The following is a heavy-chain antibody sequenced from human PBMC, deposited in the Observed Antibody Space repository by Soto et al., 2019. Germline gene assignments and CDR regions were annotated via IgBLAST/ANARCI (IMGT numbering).Heavy chain of an antibody. CDR1: GDSFTSYW. J-gene: IGHJ4*02. Sequence: GESLKISCKGSGDSFTSYWIGWVRQMRGKGLEWMGIIYPGDSDTRYSPSFQGQVTISADKSISTAYLQWSSLKASDTAMYYCARPSYDFWSGYYFDYWGQGTLVTVSS. CDR2: IYPGDSDT. V-gene: IGHV5-51*01. CDR3: ARPSYDFWSGYYFDY. D-gene: IGHD3-3*01.